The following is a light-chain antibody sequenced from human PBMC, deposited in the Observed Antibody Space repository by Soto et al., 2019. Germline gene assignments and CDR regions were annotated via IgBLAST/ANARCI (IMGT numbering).Light chain of an antibody. J-gene: IGKJ5*01. CDR2: AAS. V-gene: IGKV1-9*01. Sequence: DIQLTQSPSFLSAFVGDIVTITCRASQGISSSLAWYQQKPGEAPKLLIYAASTLQSGVPSRFSGSGSGTEFTLTITRLEPEDSAVYFCQKYTGPPTNFGQGTRLEIK. CDR3: QKYTGPPTN. CDR1: QGISSS.